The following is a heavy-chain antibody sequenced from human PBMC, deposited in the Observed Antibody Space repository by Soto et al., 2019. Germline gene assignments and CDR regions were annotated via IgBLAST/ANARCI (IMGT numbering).Heavy chain of an antibody. J-gene: IGHJ6*03. Sequence: QVQLQQWGAGLLKPSETLSLTCAVYGGSFSGYYWSWIRQPPGKGLEWIGEINHSGSTNYNPSPKRRVTIPVDTSKNQFSLKLSSVTAADPVVYYCARGGKDIVVVPAATPYYYYYYYMDVWGKGTTVTVSS. V-gene: IGHV4-34*01. CDR3: ARGGKDIVVVPAATPYYYYYYYMDV. CDR2: INHSGST. D-gene: IGHD2-2*01. CDR1: GGSFSGYY.